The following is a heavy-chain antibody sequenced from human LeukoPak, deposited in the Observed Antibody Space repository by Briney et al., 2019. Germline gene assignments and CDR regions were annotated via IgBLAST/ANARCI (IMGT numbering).Heavy chain of an antibody. V-gene: IGHV3-23*01. CDR3: AKDVIVVVVAAPYMDV. Sequence: GGSLRLSCAASGFTFSSYAMSWVRQAPGKGLEWVTTISGSGGSTYYADSVKGRFTISRDNSKNTLYLQMNSLRAEDTAVYYCAKDVIVVVVAAPYMDVWGKGTTVTVSS. CDR2: ISGSGGST. CDR1: GFTFSSYA. D-gene: IGHD2-15*01. J-gene: IGHJ6*03.